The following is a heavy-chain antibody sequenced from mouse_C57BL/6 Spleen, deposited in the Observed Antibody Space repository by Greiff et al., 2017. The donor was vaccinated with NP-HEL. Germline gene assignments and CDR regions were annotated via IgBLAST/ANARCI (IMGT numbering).Heavy chain of an antibody. CDR2: SRNKANDYTT. V-gene: IGHV7-1*01. CDR3: ARRYSNYLYAMDY. CDR1: GFTFSDFY. J-gene: IGHJ4*01. Sequence: EVKLMESGGGLVQSGRSLRLSCATSGFTFSDFYMEWVRQAPGKGLEWIAASRNKANDYTTEYSASVKGRFIVSRDTSQSILYLQMNALRAEDTAIYYCARRYSNYLYAMDYWGQGTSVTVSS. D-gene: IGHD2-5*01.